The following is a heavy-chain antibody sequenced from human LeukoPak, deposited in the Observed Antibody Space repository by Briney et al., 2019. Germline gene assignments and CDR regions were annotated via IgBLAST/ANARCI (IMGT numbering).Heavy chain of an antibody. V-gene: IGHV3-33*01. CDR2: IWYDGTNK. D-gene: IGHD3-9*01. CDR1: EFTFSNYG. Sequence: PGRSLRLSCAAPEFTFSNYGMHWVRQAPGKGLEWVAVIWYDGTNKYYADSVKGRFTISRDNSKNTLYLQMNSLRAEDTAVYYCARGPHPIILTGPADFWGQGTLVTVSS. J-gene: IGHJ4*02. CDR3: ARGPHPIILTGPADF.